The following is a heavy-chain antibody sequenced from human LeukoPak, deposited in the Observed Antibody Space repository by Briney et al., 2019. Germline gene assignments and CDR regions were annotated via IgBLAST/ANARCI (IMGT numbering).Heavy chain of an antibody. J-gene: IGHJ4*02. Sequence: AGGSLRLSCAASGFTFSNYNMNWVRQPPGKGLQWVSYISSSSNIIYYADSVKGRFTISRDNAKNSLFLQMNSLRAEDTAVYYCARDAVAGFDYWGQGTLVTVSS. V-gene: IGHV3-48*01. D-gene: IGHD6-19*01. CDR3: ARDAVAGFDY. CDR1: GFTFSNYN. CDR2: ISSSSNII.